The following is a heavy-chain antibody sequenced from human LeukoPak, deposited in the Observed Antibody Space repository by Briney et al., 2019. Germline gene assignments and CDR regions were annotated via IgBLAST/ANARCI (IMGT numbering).Heavy chain of an antibody. V-gene: IGHV4-59*01. CDR2: IYYSGST. J-gene: IGHJ3*02. CDR3: ARGVPQGFDI. CDR1: GGSISSYY. Sequence: PSETLSLTCTVSGGSISSYYWSWIRQPPGKGLEWIGYIYYSGSTNYNPSLKSRVTISVDTSKNQFSLKLSSVTAADTAVYYCARGVPQGFDIWGQGTMVTVSS. D-gene: IGHD4/OR15-4a*01.